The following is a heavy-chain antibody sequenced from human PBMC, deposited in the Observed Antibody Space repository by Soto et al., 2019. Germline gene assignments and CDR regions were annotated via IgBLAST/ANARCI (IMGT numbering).Heavy chain of an antibody. CDR3: ARANERLRGPGLDY. D-gene: IGHD3-16*01. V-gene: IGHV1-69*02. J-gene: IGHJ4*02. Sequence: SVKVSCKASGGTFSSYTISWVRQAPGQGLEWMGRIIPILGIANYAQKFQGRVTITADKSTGTAYMELSSLRSEDTAVYYCARANERLRGPGLDYWGQGTLVTVS. CDR2: IIPILGIA. CDR1: GGTFSSYT.